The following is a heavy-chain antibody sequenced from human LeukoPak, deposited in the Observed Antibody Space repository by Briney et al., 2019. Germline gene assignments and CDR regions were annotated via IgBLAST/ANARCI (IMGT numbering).Heavy chain of an antibody. CDR2: IYYSGST. CDR1: GGSISSYY. D-gene: IGHD6-13*01. V-gene: IGHV4-59*08. J-gene: IGHJ4*02. Sequence: SETLSLTCTVSGGSISSYYWSWIRQPSGKGLEWIGYIYYSGSTNYNPSLKSRVTISVDTSKNQFSLKLSSVTAADTAVYYCAIQGIAAAGYFDYWGQGTLVTVSS. CDR3: AIQGIAAAGYFDY.